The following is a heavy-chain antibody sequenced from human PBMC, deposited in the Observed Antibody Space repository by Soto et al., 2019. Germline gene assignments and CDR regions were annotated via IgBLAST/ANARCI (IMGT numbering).Heavy chain of an antibody. Sequence: ASETLSLTCTVSGGSISSGGYYWSWIRQHPGKGLEWIGYIYYSGSTYYNPSLKSRVTISVDTSKNQFSLKLSSVTAADTAVYYCARDRPSYTYSYDSRSSAFDIWGQGTMVTVSS. J-gene: IGHJ3*02. D-gene: IGHD3-22*01. V-gene: IGHV4-31*03. CDR3: ARDRPSYTYSYDSRSSAFDI. CDR2: IYYSGST. CDR1: GGSISSGGYY.